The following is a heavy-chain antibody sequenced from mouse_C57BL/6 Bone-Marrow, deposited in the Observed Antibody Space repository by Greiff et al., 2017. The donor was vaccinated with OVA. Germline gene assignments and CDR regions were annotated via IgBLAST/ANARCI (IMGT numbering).Heavy chain of an antibody. Sequence: EVKLVESGGGLVQSGRSLRLSCATSGFTFSDFYMEWVRQSPGKGLAWIAASRNKANDYTTEYSASVKGRFIVSRDTYQSILYLQMNALRADDTAIYYLARDAGYSNYWFAYWGQGTLVTVSA. J-gene: IGHJ3*01. D-gene: IGHD2-5*01. CDR2: SRNKANDYTT. V-gene: IGHV7-1*01. CDR1: GFTFSDFY. CDR3: ARDAGYSNYWFAY.